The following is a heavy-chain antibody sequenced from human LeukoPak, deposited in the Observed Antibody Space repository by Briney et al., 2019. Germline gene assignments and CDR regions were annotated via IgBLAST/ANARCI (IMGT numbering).Heavy chain of an antibody. CDR2: ISAYNGNT. CDR3: ARAGYCSGGSCYSSPFDY. CDR1: GYTFTSYG. V-gene: IGHV1-18*01. Sequence: ASVKVSCKASGYTFTSYGISWVRQAPGQGLEWMGWISAYNGNTNYAQKLQGRVTITTDTYTSTEYMEMRSLRSDDTAVYYCARAGYCSGGSCYSSPFDYRGQGTLVTVSS. D-gene: IGHD2-15*01. J-gene: IGHJ4*02.